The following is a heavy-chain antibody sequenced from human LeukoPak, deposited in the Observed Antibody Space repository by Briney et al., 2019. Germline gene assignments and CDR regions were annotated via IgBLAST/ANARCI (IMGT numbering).Heavy chain of an antibody. CDR3: ARHPVAVMVRGVRGFDP. Sequence: PSETLSLTCTVSGGSISSSSYYWGWIRQPPGKGLEWIGSIYYSGSTYYNPSLKSRVTISVDTSKNQFSLKLSSVTAADTAVCYCARHPVAVMVRGVRGFDPWGQGTLVTVSS. D-gene: IGHD3-10*01. CDR2: IYYSGST. J-gene: IGHJ5*02. CDR1: GGSISSSSYY. V-gene: IGHV4-39*01.